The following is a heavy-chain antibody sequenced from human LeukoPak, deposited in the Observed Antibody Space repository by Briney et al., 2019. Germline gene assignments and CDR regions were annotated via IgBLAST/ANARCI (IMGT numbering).Heavy chain of an antibody. CDR2: INHSGST. D-gene: IGHD6-19*01. CDR3: ARHSSGWYYVDY. V-gene: IGHV4-34*01. CDR1: GGSFSGYY. J-gene: IGHJ4*02. Sequence: SETLSLTCAVYGGSFSGYYWSWIRQPPGKGLEWIGEINHSGSTNYNPSLKSRVTISVDTSKNQFSLKLSSVTAADTAVYYCARHSSGWYYVDYWGQGTLVTVAS.